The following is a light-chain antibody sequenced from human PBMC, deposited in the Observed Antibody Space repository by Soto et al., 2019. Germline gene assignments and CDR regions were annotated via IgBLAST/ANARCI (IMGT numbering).Light chain of an antibody. CDR3: SSFTTSTSYV. CDR2: DVS. CDR1: SSDVGAYDY. V-gene: IGLV2-14*03. J-gene: IGLJ1*01. Sequence: QSALTQPASVSGSPGQSITISCTGTSSDVGAYDYVSWYQQHPGEVPKLMIFDVSDRPSGVSNRFSGSKSGNTASLTISGLQAEDEADYYCSSFTTSTSYVFGTRPKLTAL.